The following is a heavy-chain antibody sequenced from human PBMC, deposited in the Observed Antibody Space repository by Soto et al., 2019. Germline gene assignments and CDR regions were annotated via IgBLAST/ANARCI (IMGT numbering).Heavy chain of an antibody. D-gene: IGHD3-3*01. CDR1: GYTFTSYG. Sequence: ASVKVSCKASGYTFTSYGISWVRQAPGQGLEWMGWISAYNGNTSYAQKLQGRVTMTRDTSTSTVYMELSSLRSDDTAVYYCARDSSMTLFGVVGFDYYKFYSLAVWGQGTTVTVSS. V-gene: IGHV1-18*01. CDR3: ARDSSMTLFGVVGFDYYKFYSLAV. J-gene: IGHJ6*02. CDR2: ISAYNGNT.